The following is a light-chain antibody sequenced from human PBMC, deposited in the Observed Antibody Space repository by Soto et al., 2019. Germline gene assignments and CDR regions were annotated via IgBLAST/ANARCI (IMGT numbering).Light chain of an antibody. V-gene: IGKV1-8*01. CDR1: QGISSY. J-gene: IGKJ1*01. CDR3: QHYNSYSEA. Sequence: KSQSPSSLSASTGDRVTITCRASQGISSYLAWYQQKPGKAPKLLIYAASTLQSGVPSRFSGSGSGTEFTLTISSLQPDDFATYYCQHYNSYSEAFGQGTKV. CDR2: AAS.